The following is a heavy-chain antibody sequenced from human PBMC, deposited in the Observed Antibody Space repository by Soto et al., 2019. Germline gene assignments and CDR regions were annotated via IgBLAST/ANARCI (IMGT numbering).Heavy chain of an antibody. J-gene: IGHJ6*02. CDR2: ISYDGSNK. D-gene: IGHD3-16*02. CDR3: ARDNYRIPNSGMDV. V-gene: IGHV3-30*03. CDR1: GFTFSSYA. Sequence: LRLSWAASGFTFSSYAMHLVRQCPGKGLEWVAVISYDGSNKYYADSVKGRFTISRDNSKNTLYLQMNSLRAEDTAVYYCARDNYRIPNSGMDVWGQGTTVTVSS.